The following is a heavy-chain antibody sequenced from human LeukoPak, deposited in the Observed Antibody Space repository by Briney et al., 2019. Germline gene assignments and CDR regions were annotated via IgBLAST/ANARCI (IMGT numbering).Heavy chain of an antibody. V-gene: IGHV4-39*01. CDR3: AKTYYYDPFDF. CDR2: IYYSGST. CDR1: GGSISNSGYY. D-gene: IGHD3-22*01. Sequence: SETLSLTCTVSGGSISNSGYYWGWIRQPPGKGLEWIGNIYYSGSTYYNPSLKSRVTISVDTSKNQFSLKLSSVTAADTAVYYCAKTYYYDPFDFWGQGTLVTVSS. J-gene: IGHJ4*02.